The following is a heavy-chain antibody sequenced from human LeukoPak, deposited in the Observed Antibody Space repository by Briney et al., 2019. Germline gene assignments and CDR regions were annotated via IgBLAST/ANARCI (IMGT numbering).Heavy chain of an antibody. D-gene: IGHD3-22*01. CDR3: VRDMGYYDKV. CDR1: GFTFSTSW. Sequence: PGGSLRLSCATSGFTFSTSWMHGVRQAPGKGLVWVSRINTDGNTRNYADSVKGGFTISRDNAKKTLYLQMNSLRAEDTAVYYCVRDMGYYDKVWGQGTLVTVSS. CDR2: INTDGNTR. V-gene: IGHV3-74*01. J-gene: IGHJ4*02.